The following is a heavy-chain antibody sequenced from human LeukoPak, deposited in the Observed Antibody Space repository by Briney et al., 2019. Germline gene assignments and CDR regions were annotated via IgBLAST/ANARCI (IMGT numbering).Heavy chain of an antibody. CDR1: GAFISSSSGYF. CDR3: VRDGGNYDIDV. CDR2: VAYNGAT. D-gene: IGHD3-10*01. V-gene: IGHV4-39*07. Sequence: PSETLSLTCAVSGAFISSSSGYFWGWVRQTPGQGLEWIGSVAYNGATYYRPSLKRRLTISADTSKNQFSLRLSSVTAADTALYYCVRDGGNYDIDVWGKGTTVIVSS. J-gene: IGHJ6*03.